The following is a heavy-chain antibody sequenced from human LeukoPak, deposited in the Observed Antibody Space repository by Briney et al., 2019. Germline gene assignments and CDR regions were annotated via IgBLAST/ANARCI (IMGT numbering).Heavy chain of an antibody. Sequence: GGSLRLSCAASGFTFSSYAMSWVRQAPGKGLEWVSAISGSSGSTYYADSVKGRFTISRDNSKNTLYLQMNSLRAEDTAVYYCAKSPSSSWYTGCDWGQGTLVTVSS. J-gene: IGHJ4*02. CDR3: AKSPSSSWYTGCD. V-gene: IGHV3-23*01. CDR1: GFTFSSYA. D-gene: IGHD6-13*01. CDR2: ISGSSGST.